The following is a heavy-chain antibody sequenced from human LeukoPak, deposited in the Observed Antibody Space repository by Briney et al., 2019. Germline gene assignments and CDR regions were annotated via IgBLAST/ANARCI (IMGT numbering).Heavy chain of an antibody. CDR1: GFTFSSYG. CDR3: AKDLRIVAVAGTGDY. J-gene: IGHJ4*02. Sequence: GGSLRLSCAASGFTFSSYGMHWVRQAPGKGLEWVAVISYDGSNKYYADSVKGQFTISRDNSKNTLYLQMNSLRADDTAVYYCAKDLRIVAVAGTGDYWGQGTLVTVSS. D-gene: IGHD6-19*01. V-gene: IGHV3-30*18. CDR2: ISYDGSNK.